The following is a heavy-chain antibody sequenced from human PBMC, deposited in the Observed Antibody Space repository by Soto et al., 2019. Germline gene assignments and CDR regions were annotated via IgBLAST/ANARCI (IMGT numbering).Heavy chain of an antibody. J-gene: IGHJ4*02. V-gene: IGHV2-5*02. CDR1: GFSLRTSGVR. D-gene: IGHD3-9*01. CDR2: IYWDDDK. Sequence: QITLKESGPTLVKPTQTLTLTCTLSGFSLRTSGVRVGWIRQPPGEALECLAVIYWDDDKRYSPSLRSRLTITWDTSKDQVVLTLTNMDPVDTGTYYCAHRLDHSYFDYWGQGILVTVSS. CDR3: AHRLDHSYFDY.